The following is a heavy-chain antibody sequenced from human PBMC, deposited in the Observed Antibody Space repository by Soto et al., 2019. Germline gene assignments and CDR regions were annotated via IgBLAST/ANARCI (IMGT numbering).Heavy chain of an antibody. CDR1: GGSISSYY. CDR3: ASLSDTAMVFDY. J-gene: IGHJ4*02. Sequence: SQTLSLTCTVSGGSISSYYWSWIRQPPGKGLEWIGYIYYSGSTNYNPSLKSRVTISVDTSKNQFSLKLSSVTAADTAVYYCASLSDTAMVFDYWGQGTLVTVSS. D-gene: IGHD5-18*01. V-gene: IGHV4-59*01. CDR2: IYYSGST.